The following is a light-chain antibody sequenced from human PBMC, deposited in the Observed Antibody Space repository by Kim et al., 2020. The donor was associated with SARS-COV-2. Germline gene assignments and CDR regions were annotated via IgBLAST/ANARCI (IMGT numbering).Light chain of an antibody. CDR2: GAS. CDR3: QQYRNSPRT. J-gene: IGKJ1*01. CDR1: KSISTTY. Sequence: SPGERATLSCRASKSISTTYLAWYQQKPGQPPRLLIYGASRRATGIPDRFGGSGSGTDFTLTISRLEPEDFAMYYCQQYRNSPRTFGQGTRVEIK. V-gene: IGKV3-20*01.